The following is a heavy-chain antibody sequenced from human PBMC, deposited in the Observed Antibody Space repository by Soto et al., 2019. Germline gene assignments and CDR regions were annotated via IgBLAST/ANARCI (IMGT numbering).Heavy chain of an antibody. D-gene: IGHD6-19*01. CDR2: IIPIFGTA. CDR1: GGTFSSYA. Sequence: QVQLVQSGAEVKKPGLSVKVSCKASGGTFSSYAISWVRQAPGQGLEWMGGIIPIFGTANYAQKFQGRATITADESTNTAYVELSSMRSEETAVYDFARNVDSSGWCDLWGRGCQVTVS. J-gene: IGHJ2*01. V-gene: IGHV1-69*12. CDR3: ARNVDSSGWCDL.